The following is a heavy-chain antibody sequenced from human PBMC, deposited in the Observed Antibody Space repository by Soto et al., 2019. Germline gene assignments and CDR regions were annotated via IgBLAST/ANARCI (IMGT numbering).Heavy chain of an antibody. CDR1: GFTFSNYG. V-gene: IGHV1-18*01. D-gene: IGHD2-2*01. J-gene: IGHJ6*02. Sequence: ASVKVSCKASGFTFSNYGLNWVRQAPGQGLEWMGWVSANNGHTNYAQNLQGRVSMTTDTSTSTAYMELRGLTFDDTAMYYCARERYQVLSDGMDVWGQGTSVTVSS. CDR2: VSANNGHT. CDR3: ARERYQVLSDGMDV.